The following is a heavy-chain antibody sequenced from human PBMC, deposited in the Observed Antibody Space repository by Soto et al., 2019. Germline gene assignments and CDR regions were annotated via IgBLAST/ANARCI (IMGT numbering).Heavy chain of an antibody. CDR2: IDPSGGST. V-gene: IGHV1-46*03. CDR1: GYTFTTYH. J-gene: IGHJ4*02. Sequence: QVHLVQSGTEVKKPGSSVKVSCKASGYTFTTYHMHWVRQAPGQGLEWMGTIDPSGGSTTFAQNCRGRGTMSRDISTSTVSLELSSVRSDYTAVYCCARSRFRYDGDGFYCFDYWGQGAQVTVSS. D-gene: IGHD3-16*02. CDR3: ARSRFRYDGDGFYCFDY.